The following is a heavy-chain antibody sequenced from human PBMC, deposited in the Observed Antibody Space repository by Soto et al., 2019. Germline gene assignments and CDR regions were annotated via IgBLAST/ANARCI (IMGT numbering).Heavy chain of an antibody. V-gene: IGHV3-11*06. D-gene: IGHD1-1*01. CDR3: ARDLAWKRGKVGRYYYGMDV. CDR2: ISTRSTYT. J-gene: IGHJ6*02. CDR1: GFIFSDYY. Sequence: QVRLVESGGGLVKAGGSLRLACAASGFIFSDYYMSWFRQTPGKGLEWISYISTRSTYTNYADSVKGRLTISRDKTKNSPYMQMDSLRVEDTAVYYCARDLAWKRGKVGRYYYGMDVWGQGTTVTVS.